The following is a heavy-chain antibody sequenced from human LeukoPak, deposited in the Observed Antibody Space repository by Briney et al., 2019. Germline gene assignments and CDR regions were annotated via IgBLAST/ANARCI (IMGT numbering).Heavy chain of an antibody. CDR2: INTYSGNT. D-gene: IGHD4-23*01. CDR1: GYTFSNYA. Sequence: ASVKVSCKASGYTFSNYAITWVRQAPGQGLEWMGWINTYSGNTNYEQKFQGRVTMTRDTSISTAYMELSRLRSDDTAVYYCARDYGGNSVAFDIWGQGTMVTVSS. CDR3: ARDYGGNSVAFDI. J-gene: IGHJ3*02. V-gene: IGHV1-2*02.